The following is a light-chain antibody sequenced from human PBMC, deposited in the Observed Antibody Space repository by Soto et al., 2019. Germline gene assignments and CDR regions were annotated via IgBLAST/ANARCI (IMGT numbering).Light chain of an antibody. V-gene: IGKV3-15*01. CDR1: QSINSN. J-gene: IGKJ4*01. CDR3: QQYNNWPRAT. Sequence: IVMTQSPATLSVSPGERATLSCRASQSINSNLDWYQQKPGQAPRLLMFRASIRATGFPARFSGSGSGTEFNITISRLQSEDSAIYYCQQYNNWPRATFGGGTKVDIK. CDR2: RAS.